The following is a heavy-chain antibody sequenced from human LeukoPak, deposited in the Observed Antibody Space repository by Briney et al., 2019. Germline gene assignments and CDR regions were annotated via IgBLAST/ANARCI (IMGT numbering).Heavy chain of an antibody. Sequence: PGGSLRLSCAASGFTFSSYAMHWVRQAPGKGLEWVAVISYDESNKYYADSIKGPFTISKDNSKNTVYLQIKSLRAHDTIKKYSASGWGGSGSYPKVYWCQGTLVTVSS. CDR2: ISYDESNK. J-gene: IGHJ4*02. V-gene: IGHV3-30*04. CDR3: ASGWGGSGSYPKVY. CDR1: GFTFSSYA. D-gene: IGHD3-10*01.